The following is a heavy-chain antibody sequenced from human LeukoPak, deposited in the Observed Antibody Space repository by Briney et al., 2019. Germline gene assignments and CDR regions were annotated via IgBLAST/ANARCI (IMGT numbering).Heavy chain of an antibody. D-gene: IGHD1-14*01. CDR3: ARESEINGFDY. V-gene: IGHV1-46*01. Sequence: ASVKVSCEASGYTFTSYYMHWVRQAPGQGLEWMGIINPSGGSTSYAQKFQGRVTMTRDTSTSTVYMELSSLGSEDTAVYYCARESEINGFDYWGQGTLVTVSS. CDR1: GYTFTSYY. J-gene: IGHJ4*02. CDR2: INPSGGST.